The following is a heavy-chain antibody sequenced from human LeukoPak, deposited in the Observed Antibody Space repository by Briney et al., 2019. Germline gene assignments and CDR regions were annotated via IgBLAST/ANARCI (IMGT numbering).Heavy chain of an antibody. CDR2: IYYSGST. CDR3: ARGAAYYDFWSGYPTGHNWFDP. J-gene: IGHJ5*02. V-gene: IGHV4-59*08. D-gene: IGHD3-3*01. Sequence: SETLSLTCTVSGGSISSYYWSWIRQPPEKGLEWIAYIYYSGSTNYNPSLKSRVTISVDTSKNQFSLNMSSVTAADTAVYYCARGAAYYDFWSGYPTGHNWFDPWGQGTLVTVSS. CDR1: GGSISSYY.